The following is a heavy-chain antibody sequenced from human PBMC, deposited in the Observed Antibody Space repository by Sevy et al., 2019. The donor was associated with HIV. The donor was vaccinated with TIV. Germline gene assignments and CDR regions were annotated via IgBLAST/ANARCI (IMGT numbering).Heavy chain of an antibody. CDR1: GGSISSSSYY. CDR3: ARQDNWNHYYYYGMDV. CDR2: IYYSGST. V-gene: IGHV4-39*01. J-gene: IGHJ6*02. D-gene: IGHD1-20*01. Sequence: SETLSLTCTVSGGSISSSSYYWGWIRQPPGKGLEWIGSIYYSGSTYYNPSLKGRVTISADTSKNQFSLKLSSVTAADTAVYYCARQDNWNHYYYYGMDVWGQGTTVTVSS.